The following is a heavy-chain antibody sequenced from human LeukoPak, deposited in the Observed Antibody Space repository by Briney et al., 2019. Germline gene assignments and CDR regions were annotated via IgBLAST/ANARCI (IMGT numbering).Heavy chain of an antibody. CDR1: GFTFSSYA. V-gene: IGHV3-64*01. CDR2: ISSNGGRT. CDR3: ARESPGIAVAGILDY. J-gene: IGHJ4*02. D-gene: IGHD6-19*01. Sequence: GGSLRLSCAASGFTFSSYAMHWVRQAPGKGLEYVSAISSNGGRTYYANSVKGRFTISRDNSKNSRYLQMGSLRAEDMAVYYCARESPGIAVAGILDYWGQGTLVIVSS.